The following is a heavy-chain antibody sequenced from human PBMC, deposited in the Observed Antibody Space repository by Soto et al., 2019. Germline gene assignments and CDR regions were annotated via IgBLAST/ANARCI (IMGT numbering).Heavy chain of an antibody. D-gene: IGHD6-19*01. CDR1: GFTFSSYA. J-gene: IGHJ6*02. V-gene: IGHV3-30-3*01. CDR3: ARGGVAGSAYGMDV. CDR2: ISYDGSNK. Sequence: QVQLVESGGGVVQPGRSLRLSCAASGFTFSSYAMHWVRQAPGKGLEWVAVISYDGSNKYYADSVKGRFTISRDNSKNTLYLQMNRLRAEDTAVYYCARGGVAGSAYGMDVWGQGTTVNVSS.